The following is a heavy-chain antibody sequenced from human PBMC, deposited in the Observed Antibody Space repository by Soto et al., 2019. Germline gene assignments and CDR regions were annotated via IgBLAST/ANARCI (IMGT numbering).Heavy chain of an antibody. V-gene: IGHV5-10-1*01. Sequence: PGESLKISCKGSGYRFSSFTSYWISWVRQMPGKGLEWMGRIDPSDSYTKYSPSFQGHVTISVDKSTSAAYLQWSSLKASDTAMYYCARRRGYYDGKWRCFDYWGQGTPVTVSS. CDR3: ARRRGYYDGKWRCFDY. D-gene: IGHD3-22*01. CDR2: IDPSDSYT. J-gene: IGHJ4*02. CDR1: GYRFSSFTSYW.